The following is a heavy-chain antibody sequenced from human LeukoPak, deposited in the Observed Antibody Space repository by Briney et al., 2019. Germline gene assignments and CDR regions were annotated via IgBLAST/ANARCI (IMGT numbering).Heavy chain of an antibody. CDR3: ARGVAAVGGRWFDP. J-gene: IGHJ5*02. Sequence: ASVKVSCKASGYTFTDYYMHWVRQAPGQGLEWMGWISPNSGGTNYAQKFQGRVTMTRDTSISTAYMELSRLTSDDTAVYYCARGVAAVGGRWFDPWGQGTLVTVSS. CDR1: GYTFTDYY. D-gene: IGHD6-13*01. CDR2: ISPNSGGT. V-gene: IGHV1-2*02.